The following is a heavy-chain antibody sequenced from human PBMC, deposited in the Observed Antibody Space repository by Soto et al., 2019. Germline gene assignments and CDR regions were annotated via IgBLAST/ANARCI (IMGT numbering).Heavy chain of an antibody. CDR1: GYSFASQW. Sequence: EVQLVQSGAEVKKSGESLRISCKVSGYSFASQWISWVRQVPGKGQEWMGRIDLSESYTTYNPSFQGHVTFSADKSITTAYLQWRSLEASDTAIYSCATQGLTTYYFGYWGQGTLVTVSS. V-gene: IGHV5-10-1*03. CDR3: ATQGLTTYYFGY. CDR2: IDLSESYT. J-gene: IGHJ4*02.